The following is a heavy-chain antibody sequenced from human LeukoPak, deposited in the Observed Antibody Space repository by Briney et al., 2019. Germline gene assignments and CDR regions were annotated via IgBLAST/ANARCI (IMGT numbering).Heavy chain of an antibody. CDR1: GGSISSYY. Sequence: PSETLSLTCTVSGGSISSYYWSWIRQPPGKGLEWIAYIDYRGSTTYNPSLKSRVTISVDTSRNQFSLKLSSVTAADTAVYYCARGPSPLDWLSYYYYYGMDVWGQGTTVTVSS. D-gene: IGHD3-9*01. CDR2: IDYRGST. V-gene: IGHV4-59*01. J-gene: IGHJ6*02. CDR3: ARGPSPLDWLSYYYYYGMDV.